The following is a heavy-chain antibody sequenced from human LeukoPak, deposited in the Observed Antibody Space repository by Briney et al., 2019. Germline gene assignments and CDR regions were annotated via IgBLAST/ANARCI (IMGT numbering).Heavy chain of an antibody. V-gene: IGHV3-21*01. CDR1: GFTFSSCS. Sequence: GGSLRLSCAASGFTFSSCSMNWVRQAPGKGLEWVSSISSSSSYIYYADSVKGRFTISRDNAKNSLYLQMNSLRAEDTAVYYCARDKQWLVRTSRGFFDYWGQGTLVTVSS. D-gene: IGHD6-19*01. J-gene: IGHJ4*02. CDR3: ARDKQWLVRTSRGFFDY. CDR2: ISSSSSYI.